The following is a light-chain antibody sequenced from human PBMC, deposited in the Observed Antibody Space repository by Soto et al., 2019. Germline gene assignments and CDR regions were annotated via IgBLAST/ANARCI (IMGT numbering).Light chain of an antibody. V-gene: IGLV1-44*01. CDR1: SSNIGNNP. J-gene: IGLJ2*01. CDR2: SNN. Sequence: QSVLTQPPSASGTPGQRVTISCSGSSSNIGNNPVNWYQQLPGTAPELLIYSNNQRPSGVPDRFSGSGSGTSASLAISGLQSEDEADYYCATWDDSLNGVVFGGGTKVTVL. CDR3: ATWDDSLNGVV.